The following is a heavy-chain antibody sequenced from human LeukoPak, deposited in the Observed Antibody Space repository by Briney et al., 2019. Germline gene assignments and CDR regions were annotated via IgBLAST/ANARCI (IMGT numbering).Heavy chain of an antibody. CDR1: GGSISSYY. CDR2: IYYSGST. D-gene: IGHD3-9*01. V-gene: IGHV4-59*01. J-gene: IGHJ2*01. Sequence: KPSETLSLTCTVSGGSISSYYWSWIRQPPGKGLEWIGYIYYSGSTNYNPSLKSRVTISVDTSKNQFSLKLSSVIAADTAVYYCARDRGHYDILTGYYGPYWYFDLWGRGTLVTVSS. CDR3: ARDRGHYDILTGYYGPYWYFDL.